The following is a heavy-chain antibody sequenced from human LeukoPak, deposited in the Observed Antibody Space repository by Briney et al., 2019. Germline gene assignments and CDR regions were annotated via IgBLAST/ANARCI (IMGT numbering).Heavy chain of an antibody. CDR1: GFTFSSYG. V-gene: IGHV3-30*18. Sequence: GGSLRLSCAASGFTFSSYGMHWVRQAPGEGLEWVAVISYDGSNKYYADSVKGRFTISRDNSRNTLYLQMNSLRAEDTAVYYCAKEWLLNLDYWGQGTLVTVSS. D-gene: IGHD5-12*01. J-gene: IGHJ4*02. CDR3: AKEWLLNLDY. CDR2: ISYDGSNK.